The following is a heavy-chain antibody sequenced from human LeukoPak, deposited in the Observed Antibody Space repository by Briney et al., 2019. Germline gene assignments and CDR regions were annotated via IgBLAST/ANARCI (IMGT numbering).Heavy chain of an antibody. J-gene: IGHJ4*02. CDR1: GDSVTSYSYY. V-gene: IGHV4-39*01. Sequence: SETLSLTCTVSGDSVTSYSYYWGWIRQPPGKGLEWIGSISYDGTTYFNPSLKSRVTISVDTSKNQFALNLGSVTAAHTALYYCARHGHGAKFDYWGQGTLVTVSS. CDR2: ISYDGTT. D-gene: IGHD4-17*01. CDR3: ARHGHGAKFDY.